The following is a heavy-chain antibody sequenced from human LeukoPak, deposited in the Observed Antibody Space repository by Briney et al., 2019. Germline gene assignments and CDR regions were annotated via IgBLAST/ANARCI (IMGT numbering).Heavy chain of an antibody. CDR2: ISSSSSYI. CDR1: GFTFSSYS. Sequence: GGSLRLSCAASGFTFSSYSVNWVRQAPGKGLEWVSSISSSSSYIYYADSVKGRFTISRDNAKNSLYLQMNSLRAEDTAVYYCARRLPGGAFDIWRQGTMVTVSS. V-gene: IGHV3-21*01. D-gene: IGHD4-11*01. J-gene: IGHJ3*02. CDR3: ARRLPGGAFDI.